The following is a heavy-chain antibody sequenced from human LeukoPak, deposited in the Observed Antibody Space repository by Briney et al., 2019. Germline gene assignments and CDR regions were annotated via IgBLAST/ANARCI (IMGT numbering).Heavy chain of an antibody. D-gene: IGHD2-2*01. CDR2: IYYSGST. V-gene: IGHV4-31*03. J-gene: IGHJ3*02. CDR3: ARDAPPAYCSSTSCYLGGAFDI. Sequence: PSETLSLTCTVSGGSISSGGYYSSWLRQHPGKGLEWIGYIYYSGSTYYNPSLKSRVTISVDTSKNQFSLKLSSVTAADTAVYYCARDAPPAYCSSTSCYLGGAFDIWGQGTMVTVSS. CDR1: GGSISSGGYY.